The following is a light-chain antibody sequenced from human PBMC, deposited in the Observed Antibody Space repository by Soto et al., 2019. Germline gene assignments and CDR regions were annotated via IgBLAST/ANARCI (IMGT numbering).Light chain of an antibody. CDR3: QSYDSSLSASV. J-gene: IGLJ3*02. CDR2: DNN. V-gene: IGLV1-40*01. CDR1: SSNIGSGYD. Sequence: QSVLTQPPSVSGAPGQRVTISCTGSSSNIGSGYDVHWYQQLPATAPKLLIYDNNNRPSGVPDRFSGSKSGTSASLAITGLQAEDEADYYCQSYDSSLSASVFGGGTKLTVL.